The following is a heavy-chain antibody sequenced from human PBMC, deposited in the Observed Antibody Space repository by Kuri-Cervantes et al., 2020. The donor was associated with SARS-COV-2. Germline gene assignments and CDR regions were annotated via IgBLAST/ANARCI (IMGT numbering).Heavy chain of an antibody. CDR3: ARGPRYSSSWYQTLDY. D-gene: IGHD6-13*01. Sequence: CTVSGGSISSSSYYWGWIRQPPGKGLEWIGSIYYSGSTYYNPSLKSRVTISVDTSKNQFSLKLSSVTAADTAVYYCARGPRYSSSWYQTLDYWGQGTLVTVSS. CDR1: GGSISSSSYY. V-gene: IGHV4-39*01. J-gene: IGHJ4*02. CDR2: IYYSGST.